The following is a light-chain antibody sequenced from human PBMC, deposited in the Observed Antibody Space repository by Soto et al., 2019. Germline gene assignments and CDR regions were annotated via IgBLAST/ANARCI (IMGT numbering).Light chain of an antibody. Sequence: EIVLTQSPATLSLSPGERATLSCRASQSISTYLAWYQQKLGQAPRLLIFDASSRATGIPARFSGSGSGTDFTXTISSLEPEDFAVYYCQDRSHWPPPFGGGTKVEIK. CDR3: QDRSHWPPP. CDR1: QSISTY. CDR2: DAS. J-gene: IGKJ4*01. V-gene: IGKV3-11*01.